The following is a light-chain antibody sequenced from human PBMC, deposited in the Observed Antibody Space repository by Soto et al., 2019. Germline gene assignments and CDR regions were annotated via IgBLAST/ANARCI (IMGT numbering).Light chain of an antibody. Sequence: QSALTQPASVSGSPGQSITISCTGTSSDIGGYDFVSWYQQPPGKAPQLMIYGVTNRPSGVSNRFSGANSGNTASLTISGLQAEDEADYYCSSDTDNNPLAVFGTRTKVTVL. J-gene: IGLJ1*01. CDR1: SSDIGGYDF. CDR2: GVT. V-gene: IGLV2-14*01. CDR3: SSDTDNNPLAV.